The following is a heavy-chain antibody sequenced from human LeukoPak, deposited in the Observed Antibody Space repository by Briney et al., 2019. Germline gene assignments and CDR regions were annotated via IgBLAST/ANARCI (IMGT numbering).Heavy chain of an antibody. CDR1: GFTFSSYA. Sequence: GGSPRLSCAASGFTFSSYAMSWVRQAPGKGLEWVSAISGSGGSTYYADSVKGRFTISRDNSKNTLYLQMNSLRAEDTAVYYCAKDRAVAAWEYYFDYWGQGTLVTVSS. J-gene: IGHJ4*02. V-gene: IGHV3-23*01. D-gene: IGHD2-15*01. CDR3: AKDRAVAAWEYYFDY. CDR2: ISGSGGST.